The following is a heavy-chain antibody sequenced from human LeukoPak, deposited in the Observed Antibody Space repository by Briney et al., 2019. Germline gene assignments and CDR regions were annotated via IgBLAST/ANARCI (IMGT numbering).Heavy chain of an antibody. V-gene: IGHV4-59*01. J-gene: IGHJ4*02. CDR2: IYYSGST. CDR3: ATAPARSSGFAS. CDR1: AGSIIIYY. D-gene: IGHD6-19*01. Sequence: TLSLTCTVSAGSIIIYYWSWIRQPPGKGLEWIGYIYYSGSTNYNPSLKSRVTISVDTSKNQFSLKLSSVTAADTAVYYCATAPARSSGFASWGQGTLVTVSS.